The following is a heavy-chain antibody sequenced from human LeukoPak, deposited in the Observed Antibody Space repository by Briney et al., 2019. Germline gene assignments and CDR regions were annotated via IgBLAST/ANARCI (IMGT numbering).Heavy chain of an antibody. D-gene: IGHD5-18*01. J-gene: IGHJ4*02. CDR1: GGSISSYH. CDR2: IYYSGST. CDR3: ARAYSYGYFDY. V-gene: IGHV4-59*01. Sequence: SETLSLTCTVSGGSISSYHWSWIRQPPGKGLEWIGYIYYSGSTNYNPSLKSRVTISVDTSKNQFSLKLSSVTAADTGVYYCARAYSYGYFDYWGQGTLVIVSS.